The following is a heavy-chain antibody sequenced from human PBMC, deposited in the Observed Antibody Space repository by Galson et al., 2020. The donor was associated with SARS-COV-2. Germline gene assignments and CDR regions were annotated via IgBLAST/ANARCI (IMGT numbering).Heavy chain of an antibody. D-gene: IGHD6-13*01. CDR3: ARDLIAASGRAFDY. Sequence: GESMKLSCAASGFAFSYYEMNWDRQAPGKGLEWVSYVSTTGGTIYYADSVKGRFTISRDNAKNSLYLQMNSLRAEDTAVYYCARDLIAASGRAFDYWGQGTLVTVSS. J-gene: IGHJ4*02. CDR1: GFAFSYYE. CDR2: VSTTGGTI. V-gene: IGHV3-48*03.